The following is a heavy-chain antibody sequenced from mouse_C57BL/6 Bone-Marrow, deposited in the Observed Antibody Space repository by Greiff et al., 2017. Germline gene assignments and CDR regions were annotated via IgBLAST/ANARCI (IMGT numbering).Heavy chain of an antibody. D-gene: IGHD2-3*01. CDR3: ARFDVYYFYFDY. CDR2: IRNKANGYTT. J-gene: IGHJ2*01. CDR1: GFTFTDYY. V-gene: IGHV7-3*01. Sequence: EVQVVESGGGLVQPGGSLSLSCAASGFTFTDYYMSWVRQPPGKALEWLGFIRNKANGYTTEYSASVKGRFTISRDNSQSILYLQMNALRAEDSATYYCARFDVYYFYFDYWGQGTTLTVSS.